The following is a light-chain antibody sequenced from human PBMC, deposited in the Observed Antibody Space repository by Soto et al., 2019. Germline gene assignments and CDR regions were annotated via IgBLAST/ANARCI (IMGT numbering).Light chain of an antibody. CDR2: DAS. CDR3: HKYNYYRPT. CDR1: QPISTW. J-gene: IGKJ1*01. Sequence: DIQVTQSPSTLSASVGDRVTITCRASQPISTWLAWYQEKPGKAPKLLIYDASSLEGGVPSRFSGSGSGTEFTLTISSLQPDDFATYYGHKYNYYRPTFGQGTKVEIK. V-gene: IGKV1-5*01.